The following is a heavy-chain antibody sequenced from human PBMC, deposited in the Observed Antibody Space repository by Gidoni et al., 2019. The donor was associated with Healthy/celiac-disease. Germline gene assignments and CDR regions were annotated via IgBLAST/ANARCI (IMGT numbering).Heavy chain of an antibody. CDR3: AKDARRNYYDSSGLFDY. CDR1: GFTFDAYT. D-gene: IGHD3-22*01. J-gene: IGHJ4*02. CDR2: ISWDGGST. Sequence: EVQLVESGGVVVQPGGSLRLSCAASGFTFDAYTMHWVRQAPGKGLEWVSLISWDGGSTYYADSVKGRFTISRDNSKNSLYLQMNSLRTEDTALYYCAKDARRNYYDSSGLFDYWGQGTLVTVSS. V-gene: IGHV3-43*01.